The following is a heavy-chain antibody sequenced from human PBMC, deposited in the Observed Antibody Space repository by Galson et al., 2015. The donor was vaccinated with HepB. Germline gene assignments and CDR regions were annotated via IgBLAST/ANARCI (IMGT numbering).Heavy chain of an antibody. V-gene: IGHV1-2*06. CDR2: IKPNSGGT. CDR3: ASIGITMVRGVPNYFDY. D-gene: IGHD3-10*01. Sequence: SVKVSCKASGYTFTGYYMHWVRQAPGQGLEWMGRIKPNSGGTNYAQKFQGRVTMTRDTSISTAYMELSRLRSDDTAVYYCASIGITMVRGVPNYFDYWGQGTLVTVSS. CDR1: GYTFTGYY. J-gene: IGHJ4*02.